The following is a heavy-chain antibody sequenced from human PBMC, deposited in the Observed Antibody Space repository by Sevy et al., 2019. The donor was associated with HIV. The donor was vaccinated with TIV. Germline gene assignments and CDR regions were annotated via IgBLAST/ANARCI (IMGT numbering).Heavy chain of an antibody. CDR3: AKEGTWYGRDYFDY. CDR2: ISGGGGST. J-gene: IGHJ4*02. Sequence: GGSLRLSCVASGFSFSLCAMSWVRQAPGKGLEWVSAISGGGGSTYYADSVKGRFTISRDTSKNTLSLQMTSLRAEDTAVYYCAKEGTWYGRDYFDYWGQGTLVTVSS. CDR1: GFSFSLCA. D-gene: IGHD6-13*01. V-gene: IGHV3-23*01.